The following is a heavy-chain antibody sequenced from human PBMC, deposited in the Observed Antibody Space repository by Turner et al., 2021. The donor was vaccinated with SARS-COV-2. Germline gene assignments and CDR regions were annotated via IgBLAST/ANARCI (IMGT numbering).Heavy chain of an antibody. V-gene: IGHV4-34*01. CDR1: GGSFSGYY. CDR2: INHGGST. Sequence: QVQLHQWGAGLLKPSETLSLTCAVYGGSFSGYYWSWIRQPPGKGLEWVGEINHGGSTYYNPSLKSRVTISLDTSRNQFSLKLSSVTAADTAVYYCARVTIAFGGAPFDYWGQGTLVTVSS. D-gene: IGHD2-21*01. CDR3: ARVTIAFGGAPFDY. J-gene: IGHJ4*02.